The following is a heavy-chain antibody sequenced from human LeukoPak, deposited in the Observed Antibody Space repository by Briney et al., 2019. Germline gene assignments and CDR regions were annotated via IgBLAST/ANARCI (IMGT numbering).Heavy chain of an antibody. CDR1: GFTFNSYG. Sequence: PGGSLRLSCAASGFTFNSYGMHWVRQAPGKGLEGVAIIWYDGSNKYYPDSVKGRFTISRDNSKNTLYLQMNSLRAEDTAVYYCAKGGYTNYPDGYYYMDVWGKGTTVTVSS. V-gene: IGHV3-33*06. CDR2: IWYDGSNK. CDR3: AKGGYTNYPDGYYYMDV. D-gene: IGHD4-11*01. J-gene: IGHJ6*03.